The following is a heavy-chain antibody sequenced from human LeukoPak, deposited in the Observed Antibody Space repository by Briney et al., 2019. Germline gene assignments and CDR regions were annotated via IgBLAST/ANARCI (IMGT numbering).Heavy chain of an antibody. J-gene: IGHJ4*02. Sequence: GGSLRLSCAVSGFTFSSYEMNWVRQAPGKGLEWVSYISSSGSPIYYADSVKGRFTISRDNAKNSLYLQMNSLRAEDTAVYYCARALDQAYSSGWYSLDYWGQGTLVTVSS. V-gene: IGHV3-48*03. CDR2: ISSSGSPI. CDR3: ARALDQAYSSGWYSLDY. CDR1: GFTFSSYE. D-gene: IGHD6-19*01.